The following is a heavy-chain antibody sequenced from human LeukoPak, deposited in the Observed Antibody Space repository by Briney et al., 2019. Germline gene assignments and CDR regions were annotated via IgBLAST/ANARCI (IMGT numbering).Heavy chain of an antibody. J-gene: IGHJ3*02. Sequence: GGSLRLSCAASGSTFSDYYMSWIRQAPGKGLEWVSYISSSGSTIYYADSVKGRFTISRDNAKNSLYLQMNSLRAEDTAVYYCARDGELELRSDAFDIWGQGTMVTVSS. V-gene: IGHV3-11*04. CDR2: ISSSGSTI. D-gene: IGHD1-7*01. CDR3: ARDGELELRSDAFDI. CDR1: GSTFSDYY.